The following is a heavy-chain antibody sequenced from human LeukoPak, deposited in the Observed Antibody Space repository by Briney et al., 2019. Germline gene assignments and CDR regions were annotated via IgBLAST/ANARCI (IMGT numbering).Heavy chain of an antibody. CDR2: ISYDGSNK. D-gene: IGHD3-22*01. CDR3: ANPHRRPSDYDRCPISGSPTDF. V-gene: IGHV3-30*18. Sequence: PGGSQRLSCAASGFTFSRYGMHWVRQAPGKGLKWVAVISYDGSNKYYADSVKGRFTISRDNSKNTLYLQMNSLRAEDTTVYYCANPHRRPSDYDRCPISGSPTDFWGQGTLVTVSS. J-gene: IGHJ4*02. CDR1: GFTFSRYG.